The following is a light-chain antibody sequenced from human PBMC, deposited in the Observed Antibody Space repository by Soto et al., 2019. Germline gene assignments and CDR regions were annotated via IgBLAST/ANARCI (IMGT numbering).Light chain of an antibody. Sequence: EIVMTQSPSRVCVCPLERSTLSCRASQSVSSNLAWYQQKPGQAPRLLIYGASTRATGIPARFSGSGSGTEFTLTISSLQSEDFAVYYCQQYNNWLLYTFGQGTKVDIK. J-gene: IGKJ2*01. CDR2: GAS. V-gene: IGKV3-15*01. CDR1: QSVSSN. CDR3: QQYNNWLLYT.